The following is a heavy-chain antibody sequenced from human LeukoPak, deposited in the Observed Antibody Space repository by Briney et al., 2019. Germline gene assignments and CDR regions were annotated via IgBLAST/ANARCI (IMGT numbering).Heavy chain of an antibody. J-gene: IGHJ5*02. Sequence: SETLSLTCTVSGGSISSSSYYWGWIRQPPGKGLEWIGSIYYSGSTYYNPSLKSRVTISVDTSKNQFSLKLSSVTAADTAVYYCARLASGSSWYGYWFDPWGQGTLVTVSS. CDR1: GGSISSSSYY. D-gene: IGHD6-13*01. CDR3: ARLASGSSWYGYWFDP. V-gene: IGHV4-39*01. CDR2: IYYSGST.